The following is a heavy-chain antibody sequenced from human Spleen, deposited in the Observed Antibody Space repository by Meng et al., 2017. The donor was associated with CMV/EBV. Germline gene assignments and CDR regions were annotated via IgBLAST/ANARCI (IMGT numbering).Heavy chain of an antibody. V-gene: IGHV1-2*02. CDR3: ARVRLGYCSSTSCYSRMDV. Sequence: ASVKVSCKASGYTFTGYYMHWVRQAPGQGLEWMGWINPNSGGTNYAQKFQGRVTMTRDTSISTAYMELSRLRSDDTAVYYCARVRLGYCSSTSCYSRMDVWGQGTTVTVSS. CDR2: INPNSGGT. J-gene: IGHJ6*02. D-gene: IGHD2-2*01. CDR1: GYTFTGYY.